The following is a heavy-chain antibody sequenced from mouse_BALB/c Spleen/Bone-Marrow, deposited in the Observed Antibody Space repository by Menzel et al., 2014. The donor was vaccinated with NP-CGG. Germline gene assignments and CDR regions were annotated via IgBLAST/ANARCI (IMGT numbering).Heavy chain of an antibody. J-gene: IGHJ2*01. Sequence: DVQLQESGGGIVQSGGSRKLSCAASGFTFSNFGIHWLRQAPEKGLEWVAYISSGSTSIYYADTVKGRFTVSRDNPKNTLFLQMASLRSEDSAVYYCARNWYYFDYWGQGTTLTVSS. D-gene: IGHD4-1*01. V-gene: IGHV5-17*02. CDR3: ARNWYYFDY. CDR2: ISSGSTSI. CDR1: GFTFSNFG.